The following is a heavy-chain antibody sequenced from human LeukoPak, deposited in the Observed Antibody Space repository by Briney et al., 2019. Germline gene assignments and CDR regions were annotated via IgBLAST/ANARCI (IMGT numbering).Heavy chain of an antibody. CDR3: ARDKWSGEAFDI. CDR2: IYYSGST. V-gene: IGHV4-59*01. CDR1: GGSISSYY. J-gene: IGHJ3*02. D-gene: IGHD3-3*01. Sequence: SETLSLTCNVSGGSISSYYWSWIRQPPGKGLEWIGYIYYSGSTNYNPSLKSRVTISVDTSKNQFSLKLSSVTAADTAVYYCARDKWSGEAFDIWGQGTMVTVSS.